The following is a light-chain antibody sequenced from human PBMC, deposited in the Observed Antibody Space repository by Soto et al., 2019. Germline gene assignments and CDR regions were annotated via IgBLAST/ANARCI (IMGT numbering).Light chain of an antibody. Sequence: QSALTQSPSVSAAPGQKVTISCSGGSSNIGNHYVYWYQQRPGTAPKVVIYDNNKRPSGVPDRFSGSKSGTSAPLVITGIQTGDEADYYCATWDRSLSAVVFGGGTKLTVL. CDR2: DNN. CDR3: ATWDRSLSAVV. V-gene: IGLV1-51*01. J-gene: IGLJ3*02. CDR1: SSNIGNHY.